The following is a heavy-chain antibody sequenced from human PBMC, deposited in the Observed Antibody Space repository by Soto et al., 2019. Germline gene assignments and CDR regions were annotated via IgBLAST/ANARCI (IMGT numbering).Heavy chain of an antibody. D-gene: IGHD3-16*01. CDR2: ISGSGGRS. J-gene: IGHJ4*02. V-gene: IGHV3-23*01. CDR1: GFTFSNYA. Sequence: EVQLLDSGGGFVQPGGSLRLSCAASGFTFSNYAMTWVRQGPGKGLEWVSGISGSGGRSYYADSVKGRFTISRDNSKSTLYLQMNSLRAEDTAVYYCAKAYFVWSSEQPYYFDYGGQGTLVTVSS. CDR3: AKAYFVWSSEQPYYFDY.